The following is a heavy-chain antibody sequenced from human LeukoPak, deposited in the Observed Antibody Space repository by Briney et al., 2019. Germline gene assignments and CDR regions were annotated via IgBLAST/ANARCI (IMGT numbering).Heavy chain of an antibody. V-gene: IGHV3-53*01. J-gene: IGHJ4*02. CDR2: IYSGGST. CDR3: ARPTYGDYEPFFDY. D-gene: IGHD4-17*01. CDR1: GFSVSSND. Sequence: GGSLRLSCAASGFSVSSNDMSWVRQAPGKGLEWVSVIYSGGSTYYGDSMKGRFTISRDNSKNTVYLQMNSLRAEDTAVYYCARPTYGDYEPFFDYWGQGTLVTVSS.